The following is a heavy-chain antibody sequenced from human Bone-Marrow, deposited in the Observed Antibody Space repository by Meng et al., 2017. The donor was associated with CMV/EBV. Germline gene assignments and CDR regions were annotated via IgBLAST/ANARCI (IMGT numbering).Heavy chain of an antibody. V-gene: IGHV2-70*04. D-gene: IGHD5-18*01. CDR1: GFSLSTSGMR. CDR2: IDWDDDK. J-gene: IGHJ4*02. Sequence: SGPTLVKPTPTLTLTCTFSGFSLSTSGMRVSWIRQPPGKALEWLARIDWDDDKYCSTSLKTRLTISKATSKNQVVLTMTNMDPVDTATYYGARKFTAQGFDDWGQGTLVTVSS. CDR3: ARKFTAQGFDD.